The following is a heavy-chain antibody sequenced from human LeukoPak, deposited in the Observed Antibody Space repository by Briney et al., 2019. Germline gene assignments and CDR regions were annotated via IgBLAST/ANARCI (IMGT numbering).Heavy chain of an antibody. CDR3: ARDLFPMATIDAFDI. CDR1: GFTFSTYW. D-gene: IGHD5-24*01. J-gene: IGHJ3*02. CDR2: INQDGSES. V-gene: IGHV3-7*01. Sequence: GGSLRLSCVVSGFTFSTYWMSWVRQAPGKGLEWVANINQDGSESYYVDSVKGRFTISRDNAKNSLYLQMNSLRAEDTAVYYCARDLFPMATIDAFDIWGQGTMVTVSS.